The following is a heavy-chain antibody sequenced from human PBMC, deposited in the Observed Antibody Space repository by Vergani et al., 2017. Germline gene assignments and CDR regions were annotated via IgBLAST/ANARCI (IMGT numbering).Heavy chain of an antibody. V-gene: IGHV4-4*03. D-gene: IGHD2-2*02. CDR1: GDSISSNNC. CDR2: ICHTEDT. CDR3: ATIGYRRWGYYFDY. J-gene: IGHJ4*02. Sequence: QVQLQESGPGLVKPPGTLSLTCAVSGDSISSNNCWTCVRQPPGKGLEWIGEICHTEDTKYSPSLKSRGTVSVDESRNLFSLRLNSVTAADTAVYYCATIGYRRWGYYFDYWGQGILVTVSS.